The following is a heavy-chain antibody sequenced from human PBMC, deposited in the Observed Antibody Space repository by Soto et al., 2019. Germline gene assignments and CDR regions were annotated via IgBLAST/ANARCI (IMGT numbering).Heavy chain of an antibody. J-gene: IGHJ3*02. CDR3: AKDRYSGYDPDAFAT. Sequence: GGSLRLSCAASGFSISNIWMHWVRQAPGKGLVSVSRIKKDGSTTDYADSVKGRFTISRDNSKNTLYLQMNSLRAEDTAVYYCAKDRYSGYDPDAFATRGQGTMVTVSS. CDR2: IKKDGSTT. CDR1: GFSISNIW. V-gene: IGHV3-74*01. D-gene: IGHD5-12*01.